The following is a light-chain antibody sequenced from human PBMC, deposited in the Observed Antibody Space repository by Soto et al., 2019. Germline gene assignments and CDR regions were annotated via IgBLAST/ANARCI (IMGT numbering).Light chain of an antibody. CDR3: VSWDDSLRGLV. V-gene: IGLV1-47*02. Sequence: QSVLTQPPSASGTPGQRVTISFSGRSANIGTNFVCWYQHLPGTAPRLLIYSNNQRPSGVPDRFSGSKSGTSASLAISGLRSEDEGDYYCVSWDDSLRGLVFGTGTKLTVL. J-gene: IGLJ1*01. CDR2: SNN. CDR1: SANIGTNF.